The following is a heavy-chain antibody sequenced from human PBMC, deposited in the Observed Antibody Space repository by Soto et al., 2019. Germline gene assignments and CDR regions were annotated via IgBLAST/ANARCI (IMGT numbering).Heavy chain of an antibody. CDR2: IIPIFGTA. J-gene: IGHJ6*02. CDR1: GGTFSSYA. D-gene: IGHD3-9*01. Sequence: ASVKVSCKASGGTFSSYAISWVRQAPGQGLEWMGGIIPIFGTANYAQKLQGRVTMTTDTSTSTAYMELRSLRSDDTAVYYCARAGDILTGYYNPYYYYYGMDVWGQGTTVTVSS. V-gene: IGHV1-69*05. CDR3: ARAGDILTGYYNPYYYYYGMDV.